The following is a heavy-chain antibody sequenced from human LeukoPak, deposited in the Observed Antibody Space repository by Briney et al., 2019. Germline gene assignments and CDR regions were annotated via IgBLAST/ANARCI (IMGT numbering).Heavy chain of an antibody. J-gene: IGHJ4*02. CDR2: IWYDGSKK. V-gene: IGHV3-33*01. Sequence: PGGSLRLSCVASGFTFSSYGMHWVRQTPGKGLEWVAVIWYDGSKKYSAGSLKGRFTISRDDSKSTLYLQMNSLRAEDTAVYYCARDLGTAGSFYFDYWGQGTLVTVSS. CDR1: GFTFSSYG. CDR3: ARDLGTAGSFYFDY. D-gene: IGHD6-19*01.